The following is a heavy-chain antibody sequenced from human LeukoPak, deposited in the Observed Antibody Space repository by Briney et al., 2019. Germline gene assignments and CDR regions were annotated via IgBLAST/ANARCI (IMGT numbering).Heavy chain of an antibody. J-gene: IGHJ4*02. CDR3: ARDRGHYDYVWGSYREPEFDY. D-gene: IGHD3-16*02. CDR1: GYTFTSYG. CDR2: ISAYNGNT. Sequence: ASVKVSCKASGYTFTSYGISWVRQAPGQGLEWMGWISAYNGNTNYEQKLQGRVTMTTDTSTSTAYMELRSLRSDDTAVYYCARDRGHYDYVWGSYREPEFDYWGQGTLVTVSS. V-gene: IGHV1-18*01.